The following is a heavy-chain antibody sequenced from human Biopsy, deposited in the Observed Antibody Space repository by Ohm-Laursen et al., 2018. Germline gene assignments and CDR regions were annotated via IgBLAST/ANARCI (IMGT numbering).Heavy chain of an antibody. CDR2: NIPILGTG. D-gene: IGHD3-9*01. Sequence: SSVKVSCKAPGGTFSNYGVNWVRQAPGQGLEWLGGNIPILGTGNYAQKFQDRVTVAADTSTSTATMELRSLRSDDTAVYYCATKLTGYFHHWGQGTLVIVFS. J-gene: IGHJ1*01. CDR3: ATKLTGYFHH. V-gene: IGHV1-69*06. CDR1: GGTFSNYG.